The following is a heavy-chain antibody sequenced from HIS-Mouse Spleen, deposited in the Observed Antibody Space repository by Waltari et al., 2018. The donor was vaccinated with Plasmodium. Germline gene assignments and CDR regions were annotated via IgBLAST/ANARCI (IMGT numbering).Heavy chain of an antibody. CDR2: IKQDGSEK. J-gene: IGHJ3*02. CDR1: GFTFSSYW. D-gene: IGHD6-19*01. Sequence: AASGFTFSSYWMSWVRQAPGKGLEWVANIKQDGSEKYYVDSVKGRFTISRDNAKNSLYLQMNSLRAEDTAVYYCARGSAGDAFDIWGQGTMVTVSS. CDR3: ARGSAGDAFDI. V-gene: IGHV3-7*01.